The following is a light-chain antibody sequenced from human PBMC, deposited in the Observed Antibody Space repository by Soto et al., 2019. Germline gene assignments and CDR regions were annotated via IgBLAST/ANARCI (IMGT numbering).Light chain of an antibody. CDR2: EVS. V-gene: IGLV2-14*01. CDR1: SSDVGGYNY. CDR3: SSYKSRSTLV. Sequence: QSVLTQPASVSGSPGQSITVSCTGTSSDVGGYNYVSWYQQHPGKAPKLMIYEVSNRPSGVSNRFSGSKSGNTASLTISGLQDEEEADYYCSSYKSRSTLVFGTGTKVTVL. J-gene: IGLJ1*01.